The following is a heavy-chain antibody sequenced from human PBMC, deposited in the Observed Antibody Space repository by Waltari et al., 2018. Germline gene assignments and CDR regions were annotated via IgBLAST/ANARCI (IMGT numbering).Heavy chain of an antibody. Sequence: EVQLVESGGGLIQPGGSLRLSCAASGFTFSSYWMSWVRQAPGKGLEWVANIKQDGSEKYYVDSVKGRFTISRDNAKNSLYLQMNSLRAEDTAVYYCARDPVSSSWYLGWFDPWGQGTLVTVSS. V-gene: IGHV3-7*01. D-gene: IGHD6-13*01. J-gene: IGHJ5*02. CDR1: GFTFSSYW. CDR3: ARDPVSSSWYLGWFDP. CDR2: IKQDGSEK.